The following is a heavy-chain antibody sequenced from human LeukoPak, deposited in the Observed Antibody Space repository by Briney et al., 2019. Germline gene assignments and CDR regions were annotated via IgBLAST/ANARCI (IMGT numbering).Heavy chain of an antibody. CDR3: AWPTDWSEGGY. V-gene: IGHV3-21*01. J-gene: IGHJ4*02. CDR1: GFTFSSYS. Sequence: PGGSLRLSCAASGFTFSSYSMNWVRQAPGKGLEWVSSISSSSSYIYHADSVKGRFTISRDNAKNSLYLQMNSLRAEDTAVYYCAWPTDWSEGGYWGQGTLVTVSS. D-gene: IGHD3/OR15-3a*01. CDR2: ISSSSSYI.